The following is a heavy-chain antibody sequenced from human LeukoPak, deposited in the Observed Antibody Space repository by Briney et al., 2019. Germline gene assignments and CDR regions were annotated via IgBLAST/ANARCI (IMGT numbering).Heavy chain of an antibody. D-gene: IGHD3-22*01. Sequence: PSETLSLTCTVSGGSISSSSYYWGWIRQPPGKGLEWTGSIYYSGNTHYNPSLKSRVTMSVDTSKNQFSLKLSSVTAADTAVYYCARGYYDSSGYHPWFDYWGQGTLVTVSS. CDR2: IYYSGNT. CDR1: GGSISSSSYY. J-gene: IGHJ4*02. V-gene: IGHV4-39*07. CDR3: ARGYYDSSGYHPWFDY.